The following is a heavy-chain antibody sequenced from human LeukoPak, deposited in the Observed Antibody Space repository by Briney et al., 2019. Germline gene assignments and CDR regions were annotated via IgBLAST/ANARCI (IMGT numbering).Heavy chain of an antibody. J-gene: IGHJ4*02. CDR2: ISSSGSTI. V-gene: IGHV3-48*04. D-gene: IGHD2-2*01. CDR3: ARGVVVVPAAIDY. Sequence: GGSLRLSCAASGFTFSNAWMNWVRQAPGKGLEWVSYISSSGSTIYYADSVKGRFTISRDNAKNSLYLQMNSLRAEDTAVYYCARGVVVVPAAIDYWGQGTLVTVSS. CDR1: GFTFSNAW.